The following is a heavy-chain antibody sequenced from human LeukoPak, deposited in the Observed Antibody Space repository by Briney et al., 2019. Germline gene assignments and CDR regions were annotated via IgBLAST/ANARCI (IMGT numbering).Heavy chain of an antibody. J-gene: IGHJ4*02. Sequence: ASVKVSCKASGGTFSSYAISWARQAPGQGLEWMGWINPKSGGTNYAQKFQGRVTMTRDTSISTAHMELSRLRSDDTAVYYCARWGLTAGPYGYNSQYWGQGTLVTVSS. CDR1: GGTFSSYA. CDR2: INPKSGGT. D-gene: IGHD5-24*01. CDR3: ARWGLTAGPYGYNSQY. V-gene: IGHV1-2*02.